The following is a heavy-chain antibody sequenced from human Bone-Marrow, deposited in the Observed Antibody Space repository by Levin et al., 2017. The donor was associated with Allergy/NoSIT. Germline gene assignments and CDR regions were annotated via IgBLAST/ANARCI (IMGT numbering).Heavy chain of an antibody. CDR1: GYTFTSYA. CDR2: INTNTGNP. V-gene: IGHV7-4-1*02. D-gene: IGHD2-15*01. J-gene: IGHJ4*02. Sequence: GESLKISCKASGYTFTSYAMNWVRQAPGQGLEWMGWINTNTGNPTYAQGFTGRFVFSLDTSVSTAYLQISSLKAEDTAVYYCARVYCSGGSCYSDSNDYWGQGTLVTVSS. CDR3: ARVYCSGGSCYSDSNDY.